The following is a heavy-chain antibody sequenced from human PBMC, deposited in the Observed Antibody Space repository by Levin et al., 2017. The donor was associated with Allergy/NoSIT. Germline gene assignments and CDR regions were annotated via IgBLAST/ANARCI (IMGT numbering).Heavy chain of an antibody. J-gene: IGHJ3*02. D-gene: IGHD2-21*02. V-gene: IGHV3-30*18. CDR1: GFTFATSV. Sequence: PGGSLRLSCAASGFTFATSVMHWVRQAPGKGLEWVAVISSDGLNKYYADSVRGRFTVSRDNSKNTLYLQMNSLRVDDTAVYYCANVAYCCGYCYPVSVSGAFDIWGQGTVVTVSS. CDR2: ISSDGLNK. CDR3: ANVAYCCGYCYPVSVSGAFDI.